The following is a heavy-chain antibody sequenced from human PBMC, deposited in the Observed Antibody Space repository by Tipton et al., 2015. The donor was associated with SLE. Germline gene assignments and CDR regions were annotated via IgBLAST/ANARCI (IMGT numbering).Heavy chain of an antibody. CDR2: INPSGGST. D-gene: IGHD3-16*02. CDR1: GYTFTSYY. CDR3: ARGIRVTFGGVIAEYYYYGMDV. Sequence: QSGPEVKKPGASVKVSCKASGYTFTSYYMHWVRQAPGQGLEWMGIINPSGGSTSYAQKFQGRVTMTRDTSTSTVYMELSSLRSEDTAVYYCARGIRVTFGGVIAEYYYYGMDVWGQGTTVTVSS. J-gene: IGHJ6*02. V-gene: IGHV1-46*01.